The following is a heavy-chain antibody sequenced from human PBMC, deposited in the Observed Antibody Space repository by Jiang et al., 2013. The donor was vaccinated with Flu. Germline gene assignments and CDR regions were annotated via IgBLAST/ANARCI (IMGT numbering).Heavy chain of an antibody. V-gene: IGHV4-39*07. Sequence: LLKPSETLSLTCTVSGGSISSSSYYWGWIRQPPGKGLEWIGEINHSGSTNYNPSLKSRVTISVDTSKNQFSLKLSSVTAADTAVYYCARGPDIVVVPAAYNFDYWGQGTLVTVSS. J-gene: IGHJ4*02. D-gene: IGHD2-2*01. CDR3: ARGPDIVVVPAAYNFDY. CDR2: INHSGST. CDR1: GGSISSSSYY.